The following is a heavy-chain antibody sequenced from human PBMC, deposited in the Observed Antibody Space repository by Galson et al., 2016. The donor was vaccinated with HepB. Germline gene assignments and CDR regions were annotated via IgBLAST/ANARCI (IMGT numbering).Heavy chain of an antibody. CDR2: IYSGGST. CDR3: ARDPMATRYYYYGMDV. D-gene: IGHD5-24*01. J-gene: IGHJ6*02. CDR1: GFTFGDYT. Sequence: SLRLSCAASGFTFGDYTMSWVRQAPGKGLEWVSVIYSGGSTYYADSVKGRFTISRDNSKNTLYLQMNSLRAEDTAVYYCARDPMATRYYYYGMDVWGQGTTVTVSS. V-gene: IGHV3-53*01.